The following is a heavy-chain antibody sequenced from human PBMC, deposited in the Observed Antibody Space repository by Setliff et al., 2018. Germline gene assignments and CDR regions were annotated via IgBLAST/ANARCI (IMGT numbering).Heavy chain of an antibody. V-gene: IGHV4-59*08. J-gene: IGHJ4*02. CDR1: GDSIFDNY. D-gene: IGHD2-8*02. CDR3: ARLSPYNTGPPFDY. Sequence: PSETLSLTCSVSGDSIFDNYWSWIRQSPGRGLEWIAYISYTGSTNYNPSLKSRVTISLDTSKNHFSLNLRSVTAADTAVYYCARLSPYNTGPPFDYWGQGTLGTVS. CDR2: ISYTGST.